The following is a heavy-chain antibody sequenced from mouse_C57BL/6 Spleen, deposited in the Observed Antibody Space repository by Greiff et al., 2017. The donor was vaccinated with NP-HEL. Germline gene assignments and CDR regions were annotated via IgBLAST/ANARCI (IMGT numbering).Heavy chain of an antibody. Sequence: QVQLKESGAELVRPGASVKLSCKASGYTFPDYYINWVKQRPGQGLEWIARIYPGSGNTYYNEKFKGKATLTAEKFSSTAYMQLSSLTYEDSGVYSCEESAIYYDYDGNYFDYWGQGTTLTVSS. J-gene: IGHJ2*01. CDR1: GYTFPDYY. CDR3: EESAIYYDYDGNYFDY. CDR2: IYPGSGNT. V-gene: IGHV1-76*01. D-gene: IGHD2-4*01.